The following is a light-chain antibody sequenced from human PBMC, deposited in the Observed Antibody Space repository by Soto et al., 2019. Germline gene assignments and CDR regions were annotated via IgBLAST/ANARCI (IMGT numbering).Light chain of an antibody. CDR1: SSNIKNNF. J-gene: IGLJ3*02. CDR3: GAWDSRLSAWV. Sequence: QSVLTQPPSVSAAPGQKVTISCSGSSSNIKNNFVSWYQQLPGTAPKLLIYDNNNRPSGIPDRFSGSKSGTSATLGITGLQTGYEADYYCGAWDSRLSAWVFGGGTKLTVL. CDR2: DNN. V-gene: IGLV1-51*01.